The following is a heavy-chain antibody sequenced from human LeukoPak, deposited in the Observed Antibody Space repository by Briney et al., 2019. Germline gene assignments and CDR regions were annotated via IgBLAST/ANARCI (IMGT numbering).Heavy chain of an antibody. CDR3: ARHAQGRGDYFDY. CDR1: GYIFTSYW. Sequence: GESLKISCEGSGYIFTSYWIGWVRQLPGKGLEWMGFIYPGDSALRYSPSFQGLVTISADKSISTAYMQWSSLKASDTAMYYCARHAQGRGDYFDYWGQGTLVTVSS. V-gene: IGHV5-51*01. CDR2: IYPGDSAL. J-gene: IGHJ4*02.